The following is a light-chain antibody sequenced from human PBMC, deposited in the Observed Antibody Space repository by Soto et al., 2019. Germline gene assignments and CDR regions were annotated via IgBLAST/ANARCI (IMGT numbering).Light chain of an antibody. J-gene: IGKJ1*01. CDR3: QQYNNWPWP. CDR1: QSISDT. V-gene: IGKV3-15*01. Sequence: EALMTQSPRTLSGSPGWRSTLSFRASQSISDTLAWYQQKPGQAPRLLIHGASTRATGFPARFSGSGSGTDFTLTISSLQSEDIAIYYCQQYNNWPWPFGQVTIVDIK. CDR2: GAS.